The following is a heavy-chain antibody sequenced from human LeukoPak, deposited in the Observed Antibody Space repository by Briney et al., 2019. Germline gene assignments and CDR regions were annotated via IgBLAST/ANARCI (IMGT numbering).Heavy chain of an antibody. J-gene: IGHJ4*02. CDR1: GFTFSSYS. Sequence: GGSLRLSCAASGFTFSSYSVNWVRQAPGKGLEWVSSISSSSSYIYYADSVKGRFTISRENAKNSLYLQMNSLRAEDTAVYYCARDHYYDSSGYYYFLYYFDYWGQGTLVTVSS. CDR3: ARDHYYDSSGYYYFLYYFDY. V-gene: IGHV3-21*01. CDR2: ISSSSSYI. D-gene: IGHD3-22*01.